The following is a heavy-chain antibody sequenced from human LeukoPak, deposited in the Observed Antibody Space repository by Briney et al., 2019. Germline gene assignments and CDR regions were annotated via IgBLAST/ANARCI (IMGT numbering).Heavy chain of an antibody. CDR2: INSDGSST. J-gene: IGHJ4*02. CDR3: ARGRRWLQPLDY. D-gene: IGHD5-24*01. V-gene: IGHV3-74*01. CDR1: GFTFSSYW. Sequence: PGGSLRLSCAASGFTFSSYWMHWVRQAPGKGLVWVSRINSDGSSTIHADSVKGRFTISRDNAKQSLFLQMNSLRVEDLGVYYCARGRRWLQPLDYWGQGTLVTVSS.